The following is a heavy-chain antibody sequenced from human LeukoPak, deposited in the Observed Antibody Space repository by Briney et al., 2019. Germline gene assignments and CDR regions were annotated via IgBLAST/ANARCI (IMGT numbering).Heavy chain of an antibody. V-gene: IGHV3-74*01. CDR3: AIGGTYSFDY. Sequence: TWGSLSLSCAASGFTFSNYWMHWVSQAPGKGLVWVSRVHSDGRSNTYTASMKGRFTISRDNAQTTLYLQMNSLRVEDTAVYYCAIGGTYSFDYWGRATPVLVSS. CDR2: VHSDGRSN. J-gene: IGHJ4*01. D-gene: IGHD1-26*01. CDR1: GFTFSNYW.